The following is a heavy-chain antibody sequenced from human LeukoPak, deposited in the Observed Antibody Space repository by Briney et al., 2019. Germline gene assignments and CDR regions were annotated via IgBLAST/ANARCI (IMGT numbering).Heavy chain of an antibody. CDR1: GFTFSSYA. J-gene: IGHJ3*02. D-gene: IGHD3-22*01. Sequence: GGSLRLSCAASGFTFSSYATSWVRQAPGKGLEWVSGISGSAHTTYYAVSVKGRFTISRDNSKNTLYLQMNSLRAEDTAVYYCAKDRSGFYGHAFDIWGQGTMVIVSS. V-gene: IGHV3-23*01. CDR2: ISGSAHTT. CDR3: AKDRSGFYGHAFDI.